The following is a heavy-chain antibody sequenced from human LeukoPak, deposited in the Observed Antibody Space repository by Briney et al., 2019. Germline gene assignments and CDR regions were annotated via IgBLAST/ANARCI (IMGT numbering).Heavy chain of an antibody. D-gene: IGHD3-22*01. CDR3: ARDQYYDSKGWFDP. J-gene: IGHJ5*02. CDR1: GYTFTGYY. V-gene: IGHV1-2*02. Sequence: GGSLRLSCAASGYTFTGYYMHWVRQAPGQGLEWMGWINPNSGGTNYAQKFQGRVTMTSDTSISTAYMELSRLRSDDTAVYYCARDQYYDSKGWFDPWGQGTLVTVSS. CDR2: INPNSGGT.